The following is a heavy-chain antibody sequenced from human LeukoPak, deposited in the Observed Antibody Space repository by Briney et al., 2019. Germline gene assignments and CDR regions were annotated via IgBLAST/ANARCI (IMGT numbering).Heavy chain of an antibody. V-gene: IGHV4-4*07. D-gene: IGHD1-26*01. CDR3: ARSGGSGFQLDS. Sequence: PSETLSLTCTVSGGSIGSYYWSWVRQPAGKGLEWIGRSYTTGRTIYNPSLKRRVTMSLDTSKNQLSLNLSSVTAADTAVYYCARSGGSGFQLDSWGQGTLVTVSS. J-gene: IGHJ4*02. CDR2: SYTTGRT. CDR1: GGSIGSYY.